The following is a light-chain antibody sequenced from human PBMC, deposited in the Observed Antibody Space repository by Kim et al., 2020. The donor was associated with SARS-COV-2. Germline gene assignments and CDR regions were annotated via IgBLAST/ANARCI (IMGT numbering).Light chain of an antibody. Sequence: GESITISCSGSSSDIGGYNYVSWYQQHPGKAPKLMIYDVTTRPSGVSDRFSGSKSANMASLTIFGLQAEDEADYYCSSYSTTSAVVFGGGTKLTVL. CDR1: SSDIGGYNY. V-gene: IGLV2-14*03. J-gene: IGLJ3*02. CDR2: DVT. CDR3: SSYSTTSAVV.